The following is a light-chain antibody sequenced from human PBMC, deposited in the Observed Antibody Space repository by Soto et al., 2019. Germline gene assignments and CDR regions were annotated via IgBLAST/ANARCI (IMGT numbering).Light chain of an antibody. CDR1: SSDVGGYNY. CDR3: SSYTSSSTRV. Sequence: QSALTQPASVSGSPGQSITISCAGTSSDVGGYNYVSWYQQHPDKAPKLMIYDVSNRPSGVSNRFSASKSGNTASLTISGLQAEDEADYYCSSYTSSSTRVFGTGTKVTVL. J-gene: IGLJ1*01. V-gene: IGLV2-14*03. CDR2: DVS.